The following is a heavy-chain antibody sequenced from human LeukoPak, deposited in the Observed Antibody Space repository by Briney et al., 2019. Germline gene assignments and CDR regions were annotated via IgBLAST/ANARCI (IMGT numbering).Heavy chain of an antibody. Sequence: GGSLRLSCAASGFTFSNYAMNWVRQAPGRGLEWVSAISGSGGSTYYADSVKGRFTISRDNSKNTLYLQMNSLRAEDTAVYYCAKDLAGSGSYSFGYWGQGTLVTVSS. CDR1: GFTFSNYA. J-gene: IGHJ4*02. CDR3: AKDLAGSGSYSFGY. CDR2: ISGSGGST. D-gene: IGHD1-26*01. V-gene: IGHV3-23*01.